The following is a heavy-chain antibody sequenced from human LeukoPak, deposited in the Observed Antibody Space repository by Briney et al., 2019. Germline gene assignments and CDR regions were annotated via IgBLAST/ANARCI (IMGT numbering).Heavy chain of an antibody. J-gene: IGHJ6*02. CDR2: IYTSGST. D-gene: IGHD2-2*02. V-gene: IGHV4-4*07. CDR3: ARGEVVPAAIPFGFYYYYGMDV. Sequence: SETLSLTRTVSGGSISDNYWSWIRQPAGKGLEWIGRIYTSGSTNYNPSLKSRVTMSVDTSKNQFSLKLSSVTAADTAVYYCARGEVVPAAIPFGFYYYYGMDVWGQGTTVTVSS. CDR1: GGSISDNY.